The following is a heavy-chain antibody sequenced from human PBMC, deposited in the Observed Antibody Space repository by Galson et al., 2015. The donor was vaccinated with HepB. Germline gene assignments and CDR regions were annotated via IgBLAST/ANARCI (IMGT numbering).Heavy chain of an antibody. D-gene: IGHD4-17*01. CDR3: ARVGNDYGDYLGMRDWFDP. Sequence: QSGAEVKKPGESLKISCKGSGYSFTSYWIGWVRQMLGKGLEWMGIIYPGDSDTRYSPSFQGQVTISADKSISTAYLQWSSLKASDTAMYYCARVGNDYGDYLGMRDWFDPWGQGTLVTVSS. J-gene: IGHJ5*02. CDR1: GYSFTSYW. CDR2: IYPGDSDT. V-gene: IGHV5-51*01.